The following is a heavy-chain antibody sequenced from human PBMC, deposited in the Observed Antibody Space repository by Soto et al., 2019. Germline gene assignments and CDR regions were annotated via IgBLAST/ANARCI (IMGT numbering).Heavy chain of an antibody. D-gene: IGHD3-16*02. J-gene: IGHJ3*02. CDR2: ISSGSTYI. CDR3: ARNHDYVWGSYRNDAFDI. Sequence: EVQLVESGGGLVQPGGSLRLSCAASGFTFSSYSMNWVRQAPGKGLEWVSSISSGSTYIYYADSVKGRFTISRDNAKDSLYLQMNSLRAEHTAVFYCARNHDYVWGSYRNDAFDIWGQGTMVTVSS. V-gene: IGHV3-21*02. CDR1: GFTFSSYS.